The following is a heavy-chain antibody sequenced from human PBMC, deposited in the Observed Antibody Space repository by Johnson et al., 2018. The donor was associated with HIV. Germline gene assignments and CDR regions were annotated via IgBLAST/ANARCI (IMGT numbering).Heavy chain of an antibody. Sequence: QVQLVESGGVLVKPGGSLRLSCAASGFSFSDYYMSWIRQAPGKGPEWVSYITSTGITVYYAASVKGRFTISRDNAKNSVYLQMNSLRAEDTAVYYCASGGWLEGAFDIWGQGTMVTVSS. D-gene: IGHD6-19*01. V-gene: IGHV3-11*04. J-gene: IGHJ3*02. CDR1: GFSFSDYY. CDR2: ITSTGITV. CDR3: ASGGWLEGAFDI.